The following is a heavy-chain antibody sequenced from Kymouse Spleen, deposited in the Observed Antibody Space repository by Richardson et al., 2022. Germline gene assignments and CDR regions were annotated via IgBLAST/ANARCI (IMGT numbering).Heavy chain of an antibody. Sequence: QVQLQESGPGLVKPSQTLSLTCTVSGGSISSGGYYWSWIRQHPGKGLEWIGYIYYSGSTYYNPSLKSRVTISVDTSKNQFSLKLSSVTAADTAVYYCARVNYGSGRYYYYGMDVWGQGTTVTVSS. V-gene: IGHV4-31*03. CDR3: ARVNYGSGRYYYYGMDV. D-gene: IGHD3-10*01. CDR2: IYYSGST. CDR1: GGSISSGGYY. J-gene: IGHJ6*02.